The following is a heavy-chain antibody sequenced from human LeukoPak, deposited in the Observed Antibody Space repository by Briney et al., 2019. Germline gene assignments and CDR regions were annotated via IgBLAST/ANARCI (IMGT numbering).Heavy chain of an antibody. CDR3: ARIRGRQWLVLAFDI. CDR2: INHSGST. V-gene: IGHV4-34*01. J-gene: IGHJ3*02. D-gene: IGHD6-19*01. Sequence: SETLSLTCAVYGGSFSGYYRSWTRQPPGKGLEWIGEINHSGSTNYNPSLKSRVTISVDTSKNQFSLKLSSVTAADTAVYYCARIRGRQWLVLAFDIWGQGTMVTVSS. CDR1: GGSFSGYY.